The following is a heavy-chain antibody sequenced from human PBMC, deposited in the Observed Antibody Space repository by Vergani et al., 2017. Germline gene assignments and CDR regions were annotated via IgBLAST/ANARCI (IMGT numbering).Heavy chain of an antibody. CDR3: AGERNRIFDY. CDR2: IYSGGST. CDR1: GFTFSSYW. Sequence: EVQLVESGGGLVQPGGSLRLSCAASGFTFSSYWMHWVRQAPGKGLEWVSVIYSGGSTYYADSVEGRFTISRDNSKNSLYPQMNSLRPEDTALYYCAGERNRIFDYGGEGALVTVSS. D-gene: IGHD1-14*01. V-gene: IGHV3-66*01. J-gene: IGHJ4*02.